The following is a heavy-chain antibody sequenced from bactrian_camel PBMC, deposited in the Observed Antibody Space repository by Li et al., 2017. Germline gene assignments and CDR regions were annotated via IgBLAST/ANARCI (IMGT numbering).Heavy chain of an antibody. CDR1: TNVLC. CDR3: AAHSNGGSWWGMSQNWDS. Sequence: HVQLVESGGGLVQPGGSLRLSCVASTNVLCMAWFRQAPGKEREGVAGIVAGGGIVYRGSVKGRFTISQDNAKNTVYLQMNSLKPEDTAMYYCAAHSNGGSWWGMSQNWDSWGKGTQVTVS. V-gene: IGHV3S53*01. CDR2: IVAGGGI. J-gene: IGHJ4*01. D-gene: IGHD6*01.